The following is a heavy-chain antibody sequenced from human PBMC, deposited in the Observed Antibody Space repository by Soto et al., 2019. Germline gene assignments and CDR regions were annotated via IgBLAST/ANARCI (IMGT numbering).Heavy chain of an antibody. CDR3: XHSYGSGSYYKVGWFDP. D-gene: IGHD3-10*01. J-gene: IGHJ5*02. CDR1: GVSLSTSGVG. V-gene: IGHV2-5*02. Sequence: SGPPLVYPTQTLTLTCTFSGVSLSTSGVGVGWIRQPPGKALEWLEFIYWDDDKRYSPSLKSRLTSTKDTSKNQVVLTTTNMDPMDTATYYWXHSYGSGSYYKVGWFDPWGQGTLVTVSS. CDR2: IYWDDDK.